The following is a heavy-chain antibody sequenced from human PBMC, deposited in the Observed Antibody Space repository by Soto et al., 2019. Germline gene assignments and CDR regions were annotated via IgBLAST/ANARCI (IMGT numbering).Heavy chain of an antibody. CDR2: ISYDGSNK. J-gene: IGHJ4*02. CDR1: GFTFSSYA. D-gene: IGHD3-10*01. Sequence: QVQLVESGGGVVQPGRSLRLSCAASGFTFSSYAMHWVRQAPGKGLEWVAVISYDGSNKYYADSVKGRFTISRDNSKNTLYLQMNSLRAEDTAVYYCARSMAVRGLSSKVPGIWGQGTLVTVSS. CDR3: ARSMAVRGLSSKVPGI. V-gene: IGHV3-30-3*01.